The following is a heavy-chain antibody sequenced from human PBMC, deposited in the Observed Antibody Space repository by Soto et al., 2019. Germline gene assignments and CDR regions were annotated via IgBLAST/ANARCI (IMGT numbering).Heavy chain of an antibody. CDR2: ISAYNGNT. CDR1: GYTFTSYG. CDR3: DRAASYSLDP. Sequence: ASVKVSCNASGYTFTSYGISLVRQAPGQGLEWMGWISAYNGNTNYAQKLQGRVTMTTDTSTSTAYMELRSLRSDDTAVYYCDRAASYSLDPWGQGILVTVSS. D-gene: IGHD2-15*01. J-gene: IGHJ5*02. V-gene: IGHV1-18*01.